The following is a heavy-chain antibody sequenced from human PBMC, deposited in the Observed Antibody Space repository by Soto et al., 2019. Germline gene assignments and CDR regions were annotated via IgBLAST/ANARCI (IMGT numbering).Heavy chain of an antibody. CDR3: ARLGSGSYHHTFDY. J-gene: IGHJ4*02. CDR2: IYTSGST. Sequence: SETRSLTCFVSDGSISTYDWWTWIRQPAGKGLEWIGRIYTSGSTNYNPSLKSRVTMSVDTSKNQFSLKLSSVTAADTAVYYCARLGSGSYHHTFDYWGQGTLVTVSS. D-gene: IGHD3-10*01. V-gene: IGHV4-4*07. CDR1: DGSISTYD.